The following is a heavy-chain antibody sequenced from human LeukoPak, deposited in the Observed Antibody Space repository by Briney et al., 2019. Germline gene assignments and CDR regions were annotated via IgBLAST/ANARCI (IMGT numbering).Heavy chain of an antibody. V-gene: IGHV3-23*01. CDR3: AKDPEDYYDSSGYYDAFDI. J-gene: IGHJ3*02. Sequence: QAGGSLRLSCAASGFTFSSYAMSWVRQAPGKGLEWVSAISGSGGSTYYADSVKGRFTISRDNSKNTLYLQMNSLRAEDTAVYYCAKDPEDYYDSSGYYDAFDIWGQGTMVTVSS. D-gene: IGHD3-22*01. CDR2: ISGSGGST. CDR1: GFTFSSYA.